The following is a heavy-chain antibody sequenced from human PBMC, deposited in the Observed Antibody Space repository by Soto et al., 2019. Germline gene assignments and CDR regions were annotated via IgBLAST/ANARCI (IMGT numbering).Heavy chain of an antibody. CDR2: INHSGST. CDR3: ARVKAAAGTSNWFDP. CDR1: GGSFSGYC. Sequence: LETLSLTCAVYGGSFSGYCWSWIRQPPGKGLEWIGGINHSGSTNYNPALKSRVTISGDTSKNQFSLKLSSVTAADTAVYYCARVKAAAGTSNWFDPWGQGTLVTVSS. V-gene: IGHV4-34*01. D-gene: IGHD6-13*01. J-gene: IGHJ5*02.